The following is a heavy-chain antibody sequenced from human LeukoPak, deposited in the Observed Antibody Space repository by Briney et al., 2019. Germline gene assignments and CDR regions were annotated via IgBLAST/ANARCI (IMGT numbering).Heavy chain of an antibody. J-gene: IGHJ3*02. V-gene: IGHV5-51*01. Sequence: GGSLRLSCKGSGYTFTSYWIGWVRQMPGKGLEWMGIIYPGDSDTRYSPSFQGQVTISADKSISTAYLQWSSLKASDTAMYYCARVAVAREGDAFDIWGQGTMVTVSS. CDR2: IYPGDSDT. CDR1: GYTFTSYW. CDR3: ARVAVAREGDAFDI. D-gene: IGHD6-19*01.